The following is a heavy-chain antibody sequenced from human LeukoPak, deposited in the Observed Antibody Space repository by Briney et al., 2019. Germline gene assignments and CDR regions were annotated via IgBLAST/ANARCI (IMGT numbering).Heavy chain of an antibody. CDR2: IYYSGST. CDR3: ARDNYYDSSGYSPFDY. D-gene: IGHD3-22*01. CDR1: GGSVSSGSYY. J-gene: IGHJ4*02. Sequence: SSETLSLTCTVSGGSVSSGSYYWSWIRQPPGKGLEWIGYIYYSGSTNYNPSLKSRVTISVDTSKNQFSLKLSSVTAADAAVYYCARDNYYDSSGYSPFDYWGQGTLVTVSS. V-gene: IGHV4-61*01.